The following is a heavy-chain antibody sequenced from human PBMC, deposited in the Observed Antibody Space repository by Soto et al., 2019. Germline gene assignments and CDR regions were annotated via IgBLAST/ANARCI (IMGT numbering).Heavy chain of an antibody. J-gene: IGHJ4*02. D-gene: IGHD6-19*01. CDR1: GDTYSSYE. Sequence: QVQLVQSGAEVKKPGSSVKVSCKASGDTYSSYEINWVRQAPGLGLEWMGGIVPVYCTANYAPTFPGRVTLIADVSTGTPSMELSSLRSEDTAVYFCAREAGPHSSGWHYWGQGTLVTVSS. CDR2: IVPVYCTA. CDR3: AREAGPHSSGWHY. V-gene: IGHV1-69*12.